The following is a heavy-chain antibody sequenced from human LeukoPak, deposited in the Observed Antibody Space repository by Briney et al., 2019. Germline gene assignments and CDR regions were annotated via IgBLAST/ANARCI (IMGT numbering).Heavy chain of an antibody. Sequence: GGSLRLSCAASGFTFTSVWMHWFRQAPGKGLVWVSRISTDRAITGYADSVKGRFTISRDNAKNTLYLQMNSLRAEDTAVYYCARDRTTVTLFDYWGQGALVTVSS. D-gene: IGHD4-17*01. J-gene: IGHJ4*02. CDR1: GFTFTSVW. CDR2: ISTDRAIT. CDR3: ARDRTTVTLFDY. V-gene: IGHV3-74*01.